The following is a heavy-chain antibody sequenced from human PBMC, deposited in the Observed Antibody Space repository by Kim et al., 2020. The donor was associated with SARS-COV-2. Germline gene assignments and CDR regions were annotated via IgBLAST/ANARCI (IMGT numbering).Heavy chain of an antibody. CDR2: FDPEDGET. D-gene: IGHD3-10*01. CDR3: ATDPAITIVRRHFDH. CDR1: GYTLTELS. V-gene: IGHV1-24*01. J-gene: IGHJ4*02. Sequence: ASVKVSCKVSGYTLTELSMHWVRQAPGKGLEWMGGFDPEDGETIYAQKFQGRVTMTEDTSTDTAYMQLSSLRSEDTAVYYCATDPAITIVRRHFDHWRQEPLLSLS.